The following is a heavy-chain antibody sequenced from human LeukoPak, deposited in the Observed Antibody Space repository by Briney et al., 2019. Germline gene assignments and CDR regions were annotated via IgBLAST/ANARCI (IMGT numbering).Heavy chain of an antibody. CDR3: ARGMTTYDY. Sequence: GGSLRLSCVVSGFTVSNNYMSWVRQAPGKGLEWVSLIYSGGSTYYADSVKGRFTISRDNSNNTLYVQMNSLRAEDTAVYYCARGMTTYDYWGQGTLVTVSS. V-gene: IGHV3-66*01. CDR2: IYSGGST. CDR1: GFTVSNNY. J-gene: IGHJ4*02. D-gene: IGHD2/OR15-2a*01.